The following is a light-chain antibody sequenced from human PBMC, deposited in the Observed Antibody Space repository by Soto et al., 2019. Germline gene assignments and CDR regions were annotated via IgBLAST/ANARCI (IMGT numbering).Light chain of an antibody. CDR1: SSDVGGYNY. CDR3: SSYTSSSTLAYV. Sequence: QSALTQPASVSGSPGQSITISCTGTSSDVGGYNYVSWYQQHPGKAPKLMIYEVSNRPSGVSNRFSGSKSGNTAALNISGLQAEDEADYYCSSYTSSSTLAYVFGTGTKLTVL. CDR2: EVS. V-gene: IGLV2-14*01. J-gene: IGLJ1*01.